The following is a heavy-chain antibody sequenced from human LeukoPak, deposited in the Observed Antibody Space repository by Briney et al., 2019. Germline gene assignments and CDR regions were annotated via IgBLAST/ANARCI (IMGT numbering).Heavy chain of an antibody. CDR3: ARDPLRWLQNNYYYYYMDV. J-gene: IGHJ6*03. D-gene: IGHD5-24*01. CDR2: ISGSTRTI. CDR1: GFTFSRYG. Sequence: GGSLRLSCAASGFTFSRYGMNWVRQAPGKGLEWVSYISGSTRTIYDADSVKDRFTISKDNAKNSLYLQMNSLRDEDTAVYYCARDPLRWLQNNYYYYYMDVWGKGTTVTVSS. V-gene: IGHV3-48*02.